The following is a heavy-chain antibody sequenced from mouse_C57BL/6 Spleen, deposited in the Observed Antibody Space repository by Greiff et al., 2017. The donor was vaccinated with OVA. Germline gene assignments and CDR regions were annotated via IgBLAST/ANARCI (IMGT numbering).Heavy chain of an antibody. Sequence: EVKLQESGPGLVKPSQSLSLTCSVTGYSITSGYYWNWIRQFPGNKLEWMGYISYDGSNNYNPSLKNRISITRDTSKNQFFLKLNSVTTEDTATYYCARNYDYDVYFDDWGQGTTLTVSS. CDR2: ISYDGSN. J-gene: IGHJ2*01. V-gene: IGHV3-6*01. D-gene: IGHD2-4*01. CDR3: ARNYDYDVYFDD. CDR1: GYSITSGYY.